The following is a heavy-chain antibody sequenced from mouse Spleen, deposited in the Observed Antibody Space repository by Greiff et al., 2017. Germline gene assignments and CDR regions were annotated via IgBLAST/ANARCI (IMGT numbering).Heavy chain of an antibody. Sequence: EVMLVESGGGLVKPGGSLKLSCAASGFTFSSYAMSWVRQSPEKRLEWVAAINSNGGSTYYPDTVKDRFTISRDNAKNTLYLQMSSLRSEDTALYYCARPGYSNYWFAYWGQGTLVTVSA. J-gene: IGHJ3*01. CDR2: INSNGGST. CDR1: GFTFSSYA. D-gene: IGHD2-5*01. V-gene: IGHV5-6-2*01. CDR3: ARPGYSNYWFAY.